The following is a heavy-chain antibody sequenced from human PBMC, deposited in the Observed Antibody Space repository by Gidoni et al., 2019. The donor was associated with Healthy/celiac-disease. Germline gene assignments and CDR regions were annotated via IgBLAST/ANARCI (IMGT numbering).Heavy chain of an antibody. D-gene: IGHD1-1*01. CDR2: ISYDGSNK. J-gene: IGHJ4*02. CDR1: GFPVSSYG. Sequence: GEPVESGVCIAQPGGSLSTYCEASGFPVSSYGMHWVRQDPGQGLEWVAVISYDGSNKYYAESVKGRFSMASDNSKNTLYLQMNSLRAEDTAVYYWSRNDDIDYWGQGTLVTVSS. CDR3: SRNDDIDY. V-gene: IGHV3-30*03.